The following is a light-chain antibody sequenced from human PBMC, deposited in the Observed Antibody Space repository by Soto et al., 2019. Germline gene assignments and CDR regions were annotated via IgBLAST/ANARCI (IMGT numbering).Light chain of an antibody. CDR3: LQDYNYPRT. J-gene: IGKJ1*01. Sequence: AIQMTQSPSSLSASVGDRVNITCRASQGIRNALGWYQQKPGKAPKLLIYAASSLQSGVPSRFSVSGSGTDFTLTISRLQPEDFATYYCLQDYNYPRTFGQGTKVEIK. CDR2: AAS. CDR1: QGIRNA. V-gene: IGKV1-6*01.